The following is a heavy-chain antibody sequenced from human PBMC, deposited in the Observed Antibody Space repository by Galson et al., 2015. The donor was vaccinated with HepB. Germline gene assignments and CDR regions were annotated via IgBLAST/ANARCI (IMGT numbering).Heavy chain of an antibody. CDR3: AKDPGIAAAGKLYFDY. Sequence: SLRLCCAASGFTFSSYGMHWVRQAPGKGLEWVAFIRYDGSNKYYADSVKGRFTISRDNSKNTLYLQMNSLRAEDTAVYYCAKDPGIAAAGKLYFDYWGQGTLVTVSS. J-gene: IGHJ4*02. CDR1: GFTFSSYG. CDR2: IRYDGSNK. V-gene: IGHV3-30*02. D-gene: IGHD6-13*01.